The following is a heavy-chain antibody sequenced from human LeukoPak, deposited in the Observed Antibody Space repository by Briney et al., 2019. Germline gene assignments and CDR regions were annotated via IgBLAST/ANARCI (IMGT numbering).Heavy chain of an antibody. J-gene: IGHJ4*02. CDR1: GGSFSAYY. D-gene: IGHD6-13*01. V-gene: IGHV4-34*01. CDR2: INHSGST. Sequence: PSETLSLTCAVYGGSFSAYYWSWIRQPPGKGLEWIGEINHSGSTNYNPSLKSRVTISVDTSKNQFSLKLSSVTAADRAVYYCGTREQQLAPFDYWGQGTLVNVSS. CDR3: GTREQQLAPFDY.